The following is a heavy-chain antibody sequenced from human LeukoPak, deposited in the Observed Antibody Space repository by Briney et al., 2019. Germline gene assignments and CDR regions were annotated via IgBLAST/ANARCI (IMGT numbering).Heavy chain of an antibody. Sequence: SETLSLTCSVSTDSTNTYYWSWIRQSPGKGLEWIGHIYQTGSTDYSPSFRSRVTISIDMSKKEFSLKLTSVTVADTAMYYCVRLRWELMAPYFVHWGQGAFVIVSS. J-gene: IGHJ4*02. D-gene: IGHD1-26*01. CDR3: VRLRWELMAPYFVH. V-gene: IGHV4-59*01. CDR2: IYQTGST. CDR1: TDSTNTYY.